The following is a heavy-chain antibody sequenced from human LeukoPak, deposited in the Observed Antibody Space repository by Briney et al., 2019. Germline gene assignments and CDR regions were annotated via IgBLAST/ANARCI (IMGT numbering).Heavy chain of an antibody. J-gene: IGHJ4*02. CDR2: ISYDGSNK. V-gene: IGHV3-30-3*01. CDR1: GFTFSDYY. Sequence: GGSLRLSCTASGFTFSDYYMSWVRQAPGKGLEWVAVISYDGSNKYYADSVKGRFTISRDNSKNTLYLQMNSLRAEDTAVYYCARSVVPAAMPFDYWGQGTLVTVSS. CDR3: ARSVVPAAMPFDY. D-gene: IGHD2-2*01.